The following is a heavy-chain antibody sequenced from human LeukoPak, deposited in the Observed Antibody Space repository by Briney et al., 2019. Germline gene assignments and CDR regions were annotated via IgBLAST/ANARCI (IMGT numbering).Heavy chain of an antibody. CDR1: GFTFSSYS. CDR2: ISSSSSTI. D-gene: IGHD3-10*01. V-gene: IGHV3-48*04. CDR3: ARHQGYGSGSYQDLDN. J-gene: IGHJ4*02. Sequence: GGSLRLSCAASGFTFSSYSMNWVRQAPGKGLEWVSYISSSSSTIYYADSVKGRFTISRDNAKNSLYLQMDSLRAEDTAVYYCARHQGYGSGSYQDLDNWGQGTLVTVSS.